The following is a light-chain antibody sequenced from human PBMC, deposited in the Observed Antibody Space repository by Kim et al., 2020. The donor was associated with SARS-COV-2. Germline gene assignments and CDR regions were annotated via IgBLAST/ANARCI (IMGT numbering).Light chain of an antibody. CDR1: SGYSNYR. Sequence: CNLSSGYSNYRVDWYQQRPGEGPGFVMRVGTGGIVGSKGDGIPDRFSVLGSGLNRYLTIKNIQEEDESDYHCGADHGSGSNFVYVFGTGTKVTVL. V-gene: IGLV9-49*01. CDR3: GADHGSGSNFVYV. J-gene: IGLJ1*01. CDR2: VGTGGIVG.